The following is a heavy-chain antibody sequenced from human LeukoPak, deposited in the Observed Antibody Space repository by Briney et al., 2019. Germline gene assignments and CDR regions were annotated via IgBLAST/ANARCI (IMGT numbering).Heavy chain of an antibody. J-gene: IGHJ3*02. CDR2: IYFSGGT. CDR3: ARKASGIDAFDI. Sequence: SETLSLTCTVSGDSISSSNCYWGWIRQPPGKGLEWIGSIYFSGGTYYNPSLKSRVTILADKSKNQFSLKLSSVTAADTAVYYCARKASGIDAFDIWGQGTMVTVSS. D-gene: IGHD6-25*01. V-gene: IGHV4-39*07. CDR1: GDSISSSNCY.